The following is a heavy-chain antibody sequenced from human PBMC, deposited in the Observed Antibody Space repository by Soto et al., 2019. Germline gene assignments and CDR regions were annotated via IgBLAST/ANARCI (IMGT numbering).Heavy chain of an antibody. D-gene: IGHD6-13*01. CDR3: ARDLAAVPRAFDY. Sequence: QVQLQESGPGLLKPSETLSLTCTVSGGSISSYFSIWVRQPPGKGLEWIGSVYYTGTTDYNPSLKSRVTISVDTSQTQFSLNLRSVTAADPAVYYCARDLAAVPRAFDYWGRGTLVTVSS. CDR1: GGSISSYF. J-gene: IGHJ4*02. CDR2: VYYTGTT. V-gene: IGHV4-59*01.